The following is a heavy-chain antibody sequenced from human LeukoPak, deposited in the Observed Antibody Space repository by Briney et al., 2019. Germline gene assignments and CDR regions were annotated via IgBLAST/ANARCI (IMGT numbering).Heavy chain of an antibody. V-gene: IGHV4-39*01. D-gene: IGHD3-22*01. CDR2: IYYSGST. Sequence: ASETLSLTCTVSGGSISSSSYYWGWICQPPGKGLEWIGSIYYSGSTYYNPSLKSRVTISVDTSKNQFSLKLSSVTAADTAVYYCASGYYDSSGYYTLPFDYWGQGTLVTVSS. CDR1: GGSISSSSYY. CDR3: ASGYYDSSGYYTLPFDY. J-gene: IGHJ4*02.